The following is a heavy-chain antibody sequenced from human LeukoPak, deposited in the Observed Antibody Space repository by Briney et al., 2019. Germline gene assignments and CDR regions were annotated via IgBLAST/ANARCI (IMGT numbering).Heavy chain of an antibody. CDR1: GGSISSSSYY. CDR2: IYYSGST. D-gene: IGHD4/OR15-4a*01. Sequence: PSETLSLTCTVSGGSISSSSYYWGWIRQPPGKGLEWIGSIYYSGSTYYNPSLKSRITISVDTSKNQFSLKLSSVTAADTAVYYCARLWYGGNVDYWGQGTLVTVSS. CDR3: ARLWYGGNVDY. V-gene: IGHV4-39*01. J-gene: IGHJ4*02.